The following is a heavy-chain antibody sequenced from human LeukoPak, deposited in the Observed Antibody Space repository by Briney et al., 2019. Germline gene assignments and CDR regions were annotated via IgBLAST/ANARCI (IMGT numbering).Heavy chain of an antibody. D-gene: IGHD2-15*01. CDR1: GITVSNNY. Sequence: PGGSLRLSCAASGITVSNNYMTWVRQAPGKGLEWVAVISYDGSNKYYADSVKGRFTISRDNSKNTLYLQMNSLRAEDTAVYYCARVRWYYFDYWGQGTLVTVSS. V-gene: IGHV3-30-3*01. CDR3: ARVRWYYFDY. CDR2: ISYDGSNK. J-gene: IGHJ4*02.